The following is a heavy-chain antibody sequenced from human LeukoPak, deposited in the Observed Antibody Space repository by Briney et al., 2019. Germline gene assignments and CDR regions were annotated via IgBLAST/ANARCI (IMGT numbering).Heavy chain of an antibody. V-gene: IGHV3-30*18. D-gene: IGHD4-4*01. CDR2: ISYDGSNK. CDR1: GFTFSSYG. CDR3: AKEYYRPIDY. Sequence: GGSLRLSCAASGFTFSSYGMHWVRQAPGKGLEWVAVISYDGSNKYYADSVKGRFTISRDNSKNTLYLQMNSLRAEDTAVYYCAKEYYRPIDYWGQGTLVTVSS. J-gene: IGHJ4*02.